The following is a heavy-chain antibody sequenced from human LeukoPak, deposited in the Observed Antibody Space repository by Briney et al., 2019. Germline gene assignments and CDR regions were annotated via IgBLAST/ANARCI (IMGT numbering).Heavy chain of an antibody. Sequence: SETLSLTCTVSGGSISSYYWRWIRQPPGKGLEGIGYIYYSGSTNYNPSLKSRVTISVDTSKNQFSLKLSSVTAADTAVYYCARVGYGDYFDYWGQGTLVTVSS. V-gene: IGHV4-59*01. D-gene: IGHD4-17*01. CDR2: IYYSGST. CDR3: ARVGYGDYFDY. J-gene: IGHJ4*02. CDR1: GGSISSYY.